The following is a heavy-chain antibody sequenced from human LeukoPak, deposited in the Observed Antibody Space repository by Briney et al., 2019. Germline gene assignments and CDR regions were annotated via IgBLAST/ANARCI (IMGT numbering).Heavy chain of an antibody. J-gene: IGHJ4*02. CDR1: GGSISSYY. CDR3: ARVQRITIFGAGYFDY. Sequence: SETLSLTCTVSGGSISSYYWSWIRQPPGKGLEWIGYIYYSGSTNYNPSLKSRVTISVDTSKNQFSLKLGSVTAADTAVYYCARVQRITIFGAGYFDYWGQGTLVTVSS. CDR2: IYYSGST. D-gene: IGHD3-3*01. V-gene: IGHV4-59*01.